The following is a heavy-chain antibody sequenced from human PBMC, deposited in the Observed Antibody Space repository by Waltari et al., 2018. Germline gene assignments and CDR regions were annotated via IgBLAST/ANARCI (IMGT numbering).Heavy chain of an antibody. CDR2: IYYSGST. CDR3: AGGGSAGATLNPIDY. J-gene: IGHJ4*02. D-gene: IGHD1-26*01. CDR1: GGSISSSSYY. V-gene: IGHV4-39*07. Sequence: QLQLQESGPGLVKPSETLSLTCTVSGGSISSSSYYWGWIRQPPGKGLEWIGSIYYSGSTYYNPSLKSRGTISVDTSKNQFSLKLSAVTAADTAVYYCAGGGSAGATLNPIDYWGQGTLVTVSS.